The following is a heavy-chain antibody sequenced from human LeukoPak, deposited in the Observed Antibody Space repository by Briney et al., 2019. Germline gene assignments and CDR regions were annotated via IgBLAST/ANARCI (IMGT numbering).Heavy chain of an antibody. Sequence: GSLRLSCTVSGFTVSSNSMSWVRQAPGKGLEWVSFIYSDNTHYSDSVKGRFTISRDNSKNTLYLQMNSLRAEDTAVYYCAGLLTYYYDSSGYPDAFDIWGQGTMVTVSS. CDR1: GFTVSSNS. CDR3: AGLLTYYYDSSGYPDAFDI. J-gene: IGHJ3*02. CDR2: IYSDNT. V-gene: IGHV3-53*01. D-gene: IGHD3-22*01.